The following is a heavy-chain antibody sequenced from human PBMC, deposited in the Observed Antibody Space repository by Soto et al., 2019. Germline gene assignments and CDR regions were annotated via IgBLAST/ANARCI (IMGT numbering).Heavy chain of an antibody. CDR3: ARDRDDYGSGNYYNRIDF. J-gene: IGHJ4*02. D-gene: IGHD3-10*01. Sequence: QVQLVQSGAEVKKPGSSVKVSCKASGGIFSTYAISWLRQAPGQGLEWMGGITPIFGTPNYAQRFQGSVTITADESTSTAYMELSRLRSEDTAVYYCARDRDDYGSGNYYNRIDFWGQGTLVTVSS. CDR2: ITPIFGTP. V-gene: IGHV1-69*01. CDR1: GGIFSTYA.